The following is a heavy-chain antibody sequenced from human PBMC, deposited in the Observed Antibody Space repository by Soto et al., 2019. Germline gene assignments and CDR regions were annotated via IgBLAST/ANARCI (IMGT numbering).Heavy chain of an antibody. J-gene: IGHJ6*02. D-gene: IGHD3-3*01. Sequence: SVQVSCKASGYTFTSYDINWVRQATGQGLEWMGWMNPNSGNTGYAQKFQGRVTMTRNTSISTAYMELSSLRSEDTAVYYCARGRLSGMFGVVIVSHGMDVWGQGTTVAVYS. CDR1: GYTFTSYD. V-gene: IGHV1-8*01. CDR2: MNPNSGNT. CDR3: ARGRLSGMFGVVIVSHGMDV.